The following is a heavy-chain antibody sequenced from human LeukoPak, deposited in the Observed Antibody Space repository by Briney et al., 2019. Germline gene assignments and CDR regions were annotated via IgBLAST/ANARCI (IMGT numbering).Heavy chain of an antibody. CDR3: ATYQGYCSGGSCADY. CDR2: ISSSSSYI. CDR1: GFTFSSYS. J-gene: IGHJ4*02. D-gene: IGHD2-15*01. Sequence: GRSLRLSCAASGFTFSSYSMNWVRQAPGKGLEWVSSISSSSSYIYYADSVKGRFTISRDNAKNSLYLQMNSLRAEDTAVYYCATYQGYCSGGSCADYWGQGTLVTVSS. V-gene: IGHV3-21*01.